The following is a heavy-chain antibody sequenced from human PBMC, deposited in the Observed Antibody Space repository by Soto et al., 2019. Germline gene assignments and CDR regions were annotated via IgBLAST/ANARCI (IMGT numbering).Heavy chain of an antibody. Sequence: GGSLRLSCAASGFTFSSYAMTWVRLAPGRGLEWVATIAGSGGMTYYTNSVRGRFTISRDNSKNTVSLQMSSLRAEDTAMYFCAKVNFFDTPGTFDVWGQGTRVTFSS. CDR3: AKVNFFDTPGTFDV. J-gene: IGHJ3*01. D-gene: IGHD2-15*01. CDR1: GFTFSSYA. CDR2: IAGSGGMT. V-gene: IGHV3-23*01.